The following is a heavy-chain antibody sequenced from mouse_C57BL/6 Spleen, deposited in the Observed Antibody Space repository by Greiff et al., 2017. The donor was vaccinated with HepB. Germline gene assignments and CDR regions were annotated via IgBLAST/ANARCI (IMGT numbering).Heavy chain of an antibody. D-gene: IGHD1-1*01. CDR2: IYPGGGYT. CDR3: ARTVVVYFDY. V-gene: IGHV1-63*01. CDR1: GYTFTNYW. J-gene: IGHJ2*01. Sequence: QVHVKQSGAELVRPGTSVKMSCKASGYTFTNYWIGWAKQRPGHGLEWIGDIYPGGGYTNYNEKFKGKATLTADKSSSTAYMQFSSLSSEDSAIYYCARTVVVYFDYWGQGTTLTVSS.